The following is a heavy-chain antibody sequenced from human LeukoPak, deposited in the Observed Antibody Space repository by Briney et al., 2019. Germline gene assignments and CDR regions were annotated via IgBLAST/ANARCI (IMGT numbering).Heavy chain of an antibody. CDR3: ARDRYRESSSWFLDY. Sequence: PGGSLRSSFAASGSTFSTFPLTWFPRAPGRGLKGFSGISGTGGTTYYADSVKGRFTISRDNSKNTLYLQMDSLRAEDTAIYYCARDRYRESSSWFLDYWGQGTLVTVSS. V-gene: IGHV3-23*01. CDR2: ISGTGGTT. D-gene: IGHD6-13*01. J-gene: IGHJ4*02. CDR1: GSTFSTFP.